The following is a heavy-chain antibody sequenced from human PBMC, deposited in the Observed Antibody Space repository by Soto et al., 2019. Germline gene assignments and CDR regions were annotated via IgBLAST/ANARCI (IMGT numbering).Heavy chain of an antibody. J-gene: IGHJ4*02. Sequence: QPGGSLRLSCAASGFTFSSYAMSWVRQAPGKGLEWVSAISGSGGSTYYADSVKGRFTISRDNSKNTLYLQMNSLRAEDTAVYYCAKDAWDCSGGSCYYFDYWGQGTLVTVSS. CDR1: GFTFSSYA. V-gene: IGHV3-23*01. CDR3: AKDAWDCSGGSCYYFDY. CDR2: ISGSGGST. D-gene: IGHD2-15*01.